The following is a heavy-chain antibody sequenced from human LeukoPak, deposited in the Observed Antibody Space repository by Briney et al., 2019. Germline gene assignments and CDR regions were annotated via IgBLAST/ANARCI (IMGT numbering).Heavy chain of an antibody. D-gene: IGHD6-19*01. J-gene: IGHJ3*02. Sequence: GGSLRPSCAASGFTFSSYGMPWVRQAPGKGLEWVAVIWYDGSNKYYADSVKGRFTISRDNSKNTLYLQMNSLRAEDTAVYYCARSIAVAGTGPFDDAFDIWGQGTMVTVSS. CDR1: GFTFSSYG. CDR2: IWYDGSNK. V-gene: IGHV3-33*01. CDR3: ARSIAVAGTGPFDDAFDI.